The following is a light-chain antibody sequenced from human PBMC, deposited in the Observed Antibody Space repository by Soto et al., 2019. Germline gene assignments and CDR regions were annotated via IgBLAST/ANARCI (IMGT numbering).Light chain of an antibody. CDR1: QSVSSN. CDR3: QQYNNWPPLT. J-gene: IGKJ4*01. V-gene: IGKV3D-15*01. CDR2: GAY. Sequence: IVMTQSPATLSVSPGERATLFCRASQSVSSNLAWYQQRPGQAPRLLIFGAYTRATGIPARFSGSGSGTEFTLTISSLQSEDSAVYFCQQYNNWPPLTFGGGTKEEIK.